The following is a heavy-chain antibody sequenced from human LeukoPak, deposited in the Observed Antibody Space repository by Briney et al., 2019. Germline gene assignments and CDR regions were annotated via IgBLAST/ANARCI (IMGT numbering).Heavy chain of an antibody. Sequence: GRSLRLSCAASGFTFDDYAMHWVRHAPGKGLEWVSGISWNSGSIGYADSVKGRFTISRDNAKNSLYLQMNSLRAEDTALYHCARDRGDVSGAFDIWGQGTMVTVSS. J-gene: IGHJ3*02. D-gene: IGHD2-21*02. CDR3: ARDRGDVSGAFDI. CDR2: ISWNSGSI. CDR1: GFTFDDYA. V-gene: IGHV3-9*01.